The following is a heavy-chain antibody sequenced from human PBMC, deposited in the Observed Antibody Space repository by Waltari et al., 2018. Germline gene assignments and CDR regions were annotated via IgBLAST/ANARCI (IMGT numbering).Heavy chain of an antibody. CDR1: GYTFTGYY. D-gene: IGHD3-22*01. Sequence: QVQLVQSGAEVKKPGASVKVSCKASGYTFTGYYMHWVRQAPGQGLEWIGWINPNSGGTNYAQKFQGRVTMTRDTSISTAYMELSRLRSDDTAVYYCARANYDSSGYYFARYFDYWGQGTLVTVSS. CDR2: INPNSGGT. V-gene: IGHV1-2*02. J-gene: IGHJ4*02. CDR3: ARANYDSSGYYFARYFDY.